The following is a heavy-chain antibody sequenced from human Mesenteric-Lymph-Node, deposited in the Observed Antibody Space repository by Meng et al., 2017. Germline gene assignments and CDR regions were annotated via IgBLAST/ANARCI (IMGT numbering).Heavy chain of an antibody. V-gene: IGHV4-4*02. Sequence: QGQLQEAGPGLVKPSGTLSRTCDVAGGSIRNDQWWGWVRQAPGKGLEWIGEIYHSGRTNYNPSVKSRVSMSVDKSQNHFSLRLSSVTAADTAVYYCTTLYGDSISWGQGTLVTVSS. CDR1: GGSIRNDQW. CDR3: TTLYGDSIS. J-gene: IGHJ4*02. D-gene: IGHD4-17*01. CDR2: IYHSGRT.